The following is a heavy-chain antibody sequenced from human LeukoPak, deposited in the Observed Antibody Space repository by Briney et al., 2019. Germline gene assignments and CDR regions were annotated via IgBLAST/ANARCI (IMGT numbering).Heavy chain of an antibody. CDR3: AGKGAGTAEFDY. J-gene: IGHJ4*02. Sequence: PSETLSLTCAVYGGSFSGYYWSWIRQPPGKGLEWIGEINHSGSTNYNPSLKSRVTMSVDTSKNQFSLKLSSVTALDTAVYYCAGKGAGTAEFDYWGQGILVTVSS. V-gene: IGHV4-34*01. CDR1: GGSFSGYY. D-gene: IGHD3-10*01. CDR2: INHSGST.